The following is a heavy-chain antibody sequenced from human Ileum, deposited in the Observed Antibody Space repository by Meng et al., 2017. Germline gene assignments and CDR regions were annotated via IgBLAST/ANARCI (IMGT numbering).Heavy chain of an antibody. V-gene: IGHV3-7*01. CDR3: ARDWPDF. Sequence: GESLKISCVASGFTFSSYWMTWIRQAPGKGLEWVAHINQDGSQKNYEDSVRGRFTISRDNAKNSLYLEMNHLRVDYTAVYYCARDWPDFWGQGTLVTVSS. J-gene: IGHJ4*02. CDR1: GFTFSSYW. CDR2: INQDGSQK.